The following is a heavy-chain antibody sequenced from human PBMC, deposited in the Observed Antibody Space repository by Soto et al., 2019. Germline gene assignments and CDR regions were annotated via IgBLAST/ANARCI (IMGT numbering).Heavy chain of an antibody. Sequence: ASVKVSCKASGYTFTSYAIHWVRQAPGQRLEWMGWINAGNGNTKYSQKFQGRVTITRDTSASTAYMELSSLRSEDTAVYYCAREFTGYSSGWPDYWGQGTLVTVSS. J-gene: IGHJ4*02. CDR2: INAGNGNT. CDR1: GYTFTSYA. V-gene: IGHV1-3*01. D-gene: IGHD6-19*01. CDR3: AREFTGYSSGWPDY.